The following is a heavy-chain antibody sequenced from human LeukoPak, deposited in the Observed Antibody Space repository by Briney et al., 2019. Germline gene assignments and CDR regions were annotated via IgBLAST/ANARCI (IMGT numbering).Heavy chain of an antibody. V-gene: IGHV1-8*01. D-gene: IGHD3-3*01. CDR3: ARGRITIFGVVTYGMDV. CDR2: MNPNSGNT. CDR1: GYTFTSYD. J-gene: IGHJ6*02. Sequence: GASVKVSCKASGYTFTSYDINWVRQATGQGLEWMGWMNPNSGNTGYAQKFQGRVTMTRNTSISTACMELSSLRSEDTAVYYCARGRITIFGVVTYGMDVWGQGTTVTVSS.